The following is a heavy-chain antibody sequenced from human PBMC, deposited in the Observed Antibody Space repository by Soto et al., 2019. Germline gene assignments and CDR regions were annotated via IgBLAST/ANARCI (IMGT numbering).Heavy chain of an antibody. CDR3: ARVSPSSRAAEP. CDR2: IYYSGST. Sequence: SETLSLTCTVSGGSFSSYYWSWIRQPPGKGLEWIGYIYYSGSTNYNPSLKSLQGRVTMTTDTSTTTAYMELRNLNSDDTAVYYCARVSPSSRAAEPWGQGTLVTVSS. D-gene: IGHD6-13*01. CDR1: GGSFSSYY. J-gene: IGHJ4*02. V-gene: IGHV4-59*01.